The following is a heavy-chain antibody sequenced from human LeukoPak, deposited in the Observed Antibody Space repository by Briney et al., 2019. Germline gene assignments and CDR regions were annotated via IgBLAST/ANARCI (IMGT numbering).Heavy chain of an antibody. Sequence: PSQTLSHTCVISGDSVVSNSTACNWIRQSPSRGLEWLGRTYYRSKWYNEYAVSVKSRITINLDTSKNQFSLQLNSVTPEDTAIYYCARGPQWLNYWGQGTLVTVSS. CDR3: ARGPQWLNY. D-gene: IGHD6-19*01. J-gene: IGHJ4*02. V-gene: IGHV6-1*01. CDR2: TYYRSKWYN. CDR1: GDSVVSNSTA.